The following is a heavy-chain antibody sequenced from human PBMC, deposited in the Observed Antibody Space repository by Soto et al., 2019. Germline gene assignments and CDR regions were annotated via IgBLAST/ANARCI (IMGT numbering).Heavy chain of an antibody. Sequence: ASVKVSCKVSGYTLTELSMHWVRQAPGKGLEWMGGFDPEDGETIYAQKFQGRVTMTEDTSTDTAYMELSSLRSEDTAVYYCATEKFRGYDFVVDYWGQGTLVTVSS. V-gene: IGHV1-24*01. CDR2: FDPEDGET. CDR3: ATEKFRGYDFVVDY. J-gene: IGHJ4*02. D-gene: IGHD5-12*01. CDR1: GYTLTELS.